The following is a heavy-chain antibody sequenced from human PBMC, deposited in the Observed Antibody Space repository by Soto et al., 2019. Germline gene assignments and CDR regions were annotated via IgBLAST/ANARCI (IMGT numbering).Heavy chain of an antibody. CDR1: GYTFTGYY. CDR2: INPNSGGT. Sequence: ASVKVSCKASGYTFTGYYMHWVRQAPGQGLEWMGWINPNSGGTNYAQKFQGWVTMTRDTSISTAYMELSRLRSDDTAVYYCARDALNILCSSTSCYEIYYYGMDVWGQGTTVTVSS. CDR3: ARDALNILCSSTSCYEIYYYGMDV. D-gene: IGHD2-2*01. V-gene: IGHV1-2*04. J-gene: IGHJ6*02.